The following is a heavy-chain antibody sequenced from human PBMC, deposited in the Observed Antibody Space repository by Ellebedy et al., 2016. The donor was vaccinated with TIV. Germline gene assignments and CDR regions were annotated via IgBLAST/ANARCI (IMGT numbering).Heavy chain of an antibody. V-gene: IGHV3-74*01. J-gene: IGHJ4*02. Sequence: GESLKISCAASGFTFSSYWMHWVRQDPGKGLVWVSRINSDGTRTSYADSVKGRFTISRDNAKNTLYLQMNSLRAEDTAVYYCARDRPSSTVGIPAPALGDWGQGTLVTVSS. CDR1: GFTFSSYW. CDR2: INSDGTRT. CDR3: ARDRPSSTVGIPAPALGD. D-gene: IGHD4-23*01.